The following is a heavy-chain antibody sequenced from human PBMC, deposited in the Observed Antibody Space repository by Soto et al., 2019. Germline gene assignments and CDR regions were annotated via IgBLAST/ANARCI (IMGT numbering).Heavy chain of an antibody. V-gene: IGHV4-31*03. Sequence: QVQLQESGPGLVKPSQTLSLTCTVSGGSISNGGYYWTWIRHHPGKGLEWIGYIYHSGTTYYTPSLKSRVTISVDKSKNQLSLKLSSVTAADTAVYYCARGRGFGGNSYYFDCWGQGTLVTVSS. CDR1: GGSISNGGYY. J-gene: IGHJ4*02. D-gene: IGHD2-21*02. CDR3: ARGRGFGGNSYYFDC. CDR2: IYHSGTT.